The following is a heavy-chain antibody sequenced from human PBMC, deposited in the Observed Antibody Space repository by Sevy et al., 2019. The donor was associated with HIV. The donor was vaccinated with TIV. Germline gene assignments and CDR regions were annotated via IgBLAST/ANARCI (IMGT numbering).Heavy chain of an antibody. CDR3: ARNGGAAADTGDYFDY. CDR2: INPYNGNT. CDR1: GYTFTPYG. Sequence: ASVKVSCKASGYTFTPYGISWVRQAPGQGLEWMGWINPYNGNTNYVQKFQGRVTMTTDTSTSTAYIELRSLRSDDTAVYYWARNGGAAADTGDYFDYWGQRTLVTVSS. V-gene: IGHV1-18*04. J-gene: IGHJ4*02. D-gene: IGHD6-13*01.